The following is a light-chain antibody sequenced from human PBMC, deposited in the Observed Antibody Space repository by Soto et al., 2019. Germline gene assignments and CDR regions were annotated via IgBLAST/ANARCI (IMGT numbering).Light chain of an antibody. Sequence: DIQMTQSPSTLSASVGDRVTITCRASQSIYTLLAWYQQKPGKAPKLLIYYASSLASGVPTRFSGSGSGTEYTLTISSLQPVDFATYDCQQYNRSPWTFGQGNKGDIK. J-gene: IGKJ1*01. CDR1: QSIYTL. V-gene: IGKV1-5*01. CDR3: QQYNRSPWT. CDR2: YAS.